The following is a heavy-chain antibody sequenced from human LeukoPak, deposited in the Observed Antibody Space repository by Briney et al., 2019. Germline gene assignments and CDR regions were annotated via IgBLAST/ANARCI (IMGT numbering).Heavy chain of an antibody. V-gene: IGHV4-4*07. CDR3: ARDDFWSGYYDY. CDR2: IYTSGTT. Sequence: SETLSLTCTVSGGSISSYYWSWIRQPAGKGLEWIGRIYTSGTTNYNPSLKSRVAMSVDTSKNQFSLKLSTVTAADTAVYYCARDDFWSGYYDYWGQGTLVTVSS. CDR1: GGSISSYY. D-gene: IGHD3-3*01. J-gene: IGHJ4*02.